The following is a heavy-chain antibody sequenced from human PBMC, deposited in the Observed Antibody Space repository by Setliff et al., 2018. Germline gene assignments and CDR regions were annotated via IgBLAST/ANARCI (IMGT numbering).Heavy chain of an antibody. CDR2: ISATGGAT. V-gene: IGHV3-23*01. Sequence: GGSLRLSCTASGFTFSNYAMGWVRQAPGKGLEWVALISATGGATYYADSVKGRFTIFRDNPKNSLYLQMNDLRAEDTAVYYCAKDLASWSPDRWGLGTLVTVSS. J-gene: IGHJ4*02. D-gene: IGHD3-3*01. CDR3: AKDLASWSPDR. CDR1: GFTFSNYA.